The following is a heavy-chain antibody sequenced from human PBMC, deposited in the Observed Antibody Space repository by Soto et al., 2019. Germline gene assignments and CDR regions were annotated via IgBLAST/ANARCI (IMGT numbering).Heavy chain of an antibody. CDR1: GFTFSSYA. V-gene: IGHV3-30-3*01. Sequence: QVQLVESGGGVVQPGRSLRLSCAASGFTFSSYAMHWVRQAPGKGLEWVAVISYDGSNKYYADSVKGRFTISRDNSKNALYLQMHSLRAEDTAVYYCARDRRVTKYVPRYFYYYGMDVWGQGATVTVSS. J-gene: IGHJ6*02. D-gene: IGHD4-17*01. CDR3: ARDRRVTKYVPRYFYYYGMDV. CDR2: ISYDGSNK.